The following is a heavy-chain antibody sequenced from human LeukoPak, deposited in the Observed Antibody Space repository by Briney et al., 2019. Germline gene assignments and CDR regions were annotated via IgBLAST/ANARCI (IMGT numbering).Heavy chain of an antibody. Sequence: SETPSLTCTVSSDSISSNNYYWGWIRQPPGKGLEWIGSIYYSGNTYYNPSLKSRVTISVDTSKNQFSLKLSSVTAADTAIYYCARHRRVSTIPSELDYWGQGTLVTVSS. CDR2: IYYSGNT. J-gene: IGHJ4*02. CDR3: ARHRRVSTIPSELDY. V-gene: IGHV4-39*01. CDR1: SDSISSNNYY. D-gene: IGHD5/OR15-5a*01.